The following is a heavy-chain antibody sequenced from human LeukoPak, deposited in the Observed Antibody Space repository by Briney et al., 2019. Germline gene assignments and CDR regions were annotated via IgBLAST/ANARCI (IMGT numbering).Heavy chain of an antibody. Sequence: GRSLRLSCAASGFTFSSYAMHWVRQAPGKGLEWVAVISYDGSNKYYADSVKGRFTISRDNSKNTLYLQMNSLRAEDTAVYYCAKYAYYYDSSGYSAPRDYWGQGTLVTVSS. D-gene: IGHD3-22*01. CDR2: ISYDGSNK. CDR3: AKYAYYYDSSGYSAPRDY. J-gene: IGHJ4*02. V-gene: IGHV3-30*18. CDR1: GFTFSSYA.